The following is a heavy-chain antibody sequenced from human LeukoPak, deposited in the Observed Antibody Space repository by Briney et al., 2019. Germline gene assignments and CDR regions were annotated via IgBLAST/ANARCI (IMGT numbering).Heavy chain of an antibody. D-gene: IGHD3-22*01. CDR1: GFTFRRYG. V-gene: IGHV3-23*01. J-gene: IGHJ4*02. CDR3: ARERIDSSGYYPAY. CDR2: ISGSGGNT. Sequence: GGSLRLSCAASGFTFRRYGMSWVRQAPGKGLGWVSAISGSGGNTFYGDSVKGRFTISRDNSKNTLYLQMNSLRAEDTAVYYCARERIDSSGYYPAYWGQGTLVTVSS.